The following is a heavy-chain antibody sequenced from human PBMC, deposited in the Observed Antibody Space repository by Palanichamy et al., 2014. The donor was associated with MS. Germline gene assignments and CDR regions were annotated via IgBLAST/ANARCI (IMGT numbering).Heavy chain of an antibody. Sequence: QVRLQQSGPGLVKPSQTLSLTCAISGDSVSSNSAAWNWIRQSPSRGLEWLGRTYYRSNWNSDYAAFVKGRITINADTSKNQFSLQLTSLTPEDTAVYYRARGWALDPWGQGTLVTVSS. D-gene: IGHD1-26*01. J-gene: IGHJ5*02. V-gene: IGHV6-1*01. CDR1: GDSVSSNSAA. CDR3: ARGWALDP. CDR2: TYYRSNWNS.